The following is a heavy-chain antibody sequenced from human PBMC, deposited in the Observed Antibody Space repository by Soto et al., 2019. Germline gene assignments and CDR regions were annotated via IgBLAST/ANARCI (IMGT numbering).Heavy chain of an antibody. CDR1: GYTFTGYY. CDR2: INPNSGGT. Sequence: ASVKVSCKASGYTFTGYYMHWVRQAPGQGLEWMGWINPNSGGTNYAQKFQGWVTMTRDTSISTAYMELSRLRSDDTAVYYCARVVSGSSGWYWFDPWGQGTLVTV. CDR3: ARVVSGSSGWYWFDP. J-gene: IGHJ5*02. D-gene: IGHD6-19*01. V-gene: IGHV1-2*04.